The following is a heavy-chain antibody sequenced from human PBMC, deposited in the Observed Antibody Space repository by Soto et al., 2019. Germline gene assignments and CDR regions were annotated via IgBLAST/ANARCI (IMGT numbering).Heavy chain of an antibody. J-gene: IGHJ5*02. CDR1: GGSISSSNW. Sequence: SETLSLTCAVSGGSISSSNWWSWVRQPPGKGLEWIGEIYHSGSTNYNPSLKSRVTISVDKSKNQFSLKLSSVTAADTAVYYCARGLSYGYSSSWYWFDPWGQGTLVTVSS. CDR3: ARGLSYGYSSSWYWFDP. CDR2: IYHSGST. D-gene: IGHD6-13*01. V-gene: IGHV4-4*02.